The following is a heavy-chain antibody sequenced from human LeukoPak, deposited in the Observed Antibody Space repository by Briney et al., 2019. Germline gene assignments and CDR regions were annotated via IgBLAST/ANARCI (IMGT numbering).Heavy chain of an antibody. D-gene: IGHD6-6*01. CDR2: IYTSGST. CDR3: ARGSHSSSSDYYYYGMDV. CDR1: GGSISSGSYY. J-gene: IGHJ6*02. V-gene: IGHV4-61*02. Sequence: SETLSLTCTVSGGSISSGSYYWSWIRQPAGKGLEWIGRIYTSGSTNYNPPLKSRVTISVDTSKNQFSLKLSSVTAADTAVYYCARGSHSSSSDYYYYGMDVWGQGTTVTVSS.